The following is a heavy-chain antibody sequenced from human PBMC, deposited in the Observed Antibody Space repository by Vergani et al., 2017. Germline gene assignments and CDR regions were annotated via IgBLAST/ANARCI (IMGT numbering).Heavy chain of an antibody. Sequence: QVILEQSGPEVKKPGSSVTVSCKASGGRFNRHAISWVRQAPGQGLEWMGRIIPILGIANYAQKFQGRVTITADKSTSTAYMELSSLRSEDTAVYYCARDEVATIGEYYFDYWGQGTLVTVSS. J-gene: IGHJ4*02. CDR2: IIPILGIA. V-gene: IGHV1-69*09. D-gene: IGHD5-12*01. CDR1: GGRFNRHA. CDR3: ARDEVATIGEYYFDY.